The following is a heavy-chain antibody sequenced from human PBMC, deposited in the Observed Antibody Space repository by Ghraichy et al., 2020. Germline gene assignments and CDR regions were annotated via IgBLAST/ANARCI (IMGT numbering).Heavy chain of an antibody. V-gene: IGHV4-61*02. J-gene: IGHJ3*02. CDR1: GGSISSGSYY. CDR3: ARDRCSSTSCYVGAFDI. D-gene: IGHD2-2*01. CDR2: IYTSGST. Sequence: SLNISCTVSGGSISSGSYYWSWIRQPAGKGLEWIGRIYTSGSTNYNPSLKSRVTISVDTSKNQFSLKLSSVTAADTAVYYCARDRCSSTSCYVGAFDIWGQGTMVTVSS.